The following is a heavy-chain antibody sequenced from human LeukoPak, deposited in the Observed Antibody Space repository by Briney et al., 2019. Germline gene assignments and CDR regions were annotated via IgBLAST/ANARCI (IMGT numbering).Heavy chain of an antibody. CDR2: IYSGGST. J-gene: IGHJ4*02. V-gene: IGHV3-53*01. D-gene: IGHD1-1*01. Sequence: GGSLRLSCAASGFTVSSNHMSWVRQAPGKGLEWVSVIYSGGSTDYADSAKGRFTISRDNSKNTLYLQMNSLRAEDTAVYHCARGPAGYNWGQGTLVTVSS. CDR1: GFTVSSNH. CDR3: ARGPAGYN.